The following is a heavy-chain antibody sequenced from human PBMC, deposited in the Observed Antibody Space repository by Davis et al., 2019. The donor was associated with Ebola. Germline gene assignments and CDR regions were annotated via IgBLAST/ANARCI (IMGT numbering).Heavy chain of an antibody. V-gene: IGHV3-73*01. D-gene: IGHD5-24*01. CDR1: GFTFSGSA. CDR2: IRSKANSYAT. Sequence: GGSLRLSCAASGFTFSGSAMHWVRQASGKGLEWVGRIRSKANSYATAYAASVKGRFTISRDDSKDTAYLQMNSLKTEDTAVYYCTSSRDGYNYRDYWGQGTLVTVSS. CDR3: TSSRDGYNYRDY. J-gene: IGHJ4*02.